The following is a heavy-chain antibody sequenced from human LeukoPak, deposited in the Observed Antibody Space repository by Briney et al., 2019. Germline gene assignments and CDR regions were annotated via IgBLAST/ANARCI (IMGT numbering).Heavy chain of an antibody. CDR1: GFTFSSYR. J-gene: IGHJ4*02. CDR3: ARDRGEPTEDFDY. Sequence: PGGSLRLPCAASGFTFSSYRMNWVRQAPGKGLEWVSSISSSSSYIYYADSVKGRFTISRDNAKNSLYLQMNSLRAEDTAVYYCARDRGEPTEDFDYWGQGTLVTVSS. CDR2: ISSSSSYI. V-gene: IGHV3-21*01. D-gene: IGHD3-16*01.